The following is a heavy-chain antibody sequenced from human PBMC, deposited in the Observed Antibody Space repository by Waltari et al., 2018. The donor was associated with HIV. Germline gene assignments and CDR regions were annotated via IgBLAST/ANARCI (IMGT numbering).Heavy chain of an antibody. CDR2: IYYSGST. V-gene: IGHV4-39*07. CDR3: ARTDSSGCPEY. D-gene: IGHD6-19*01. CDR1: GGSISSSSYY. Sequence: QLQLQESGPGLVKPSETLSLTCTVSGGSISSSSYYWGWIRQPPGKGLEWTGSIYYSGSTYYNPSLKSRVTISVDTSKNQFSLKLSSVTAADTAVYYCARTDSSGCPEYWGQGTLVTVSS. J-gene: IGHJ4*02.